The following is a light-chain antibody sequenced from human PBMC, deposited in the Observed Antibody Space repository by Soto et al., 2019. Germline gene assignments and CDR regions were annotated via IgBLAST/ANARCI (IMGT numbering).Light chain of an antibody. V-gene: IGLV2-14*01. J-gene: IGLJ1*01. CDR3: YSSGTRSPQV. CDR1: SNDVGGYNY. Sequence: QSVLTQPASVSGSPGRSITIACTGTSNDVGGYNYVSWYQQHSVKAPKLLIYEGSHRPSGSSDRFSGSKSGNTASLTISGIQDEDQPDSYCYSSGTRSPQVFEPRTKVTVL. CDR2: EGS.